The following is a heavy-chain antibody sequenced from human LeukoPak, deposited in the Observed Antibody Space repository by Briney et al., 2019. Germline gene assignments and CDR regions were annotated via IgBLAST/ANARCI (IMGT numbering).Heavy chain of an antibody. CDR1: GGSISSYY. CDR2: IYYSGST. D-gene: IGHD5-18*01. Sequence: SETLSLTCTVSGGSISSYYWSWIRQPPGKGLEWIGYIYYSGSTNYNPSLKSRVTISVDTSKNQFSLKLSSVTAADTAVYYCARYFGYSYGFYYYYYMDVWGKGTTVTISS. V-gene: IGHV4-59*01. CDR3: ARYFGYSYGFYYYYYMDV. J-gene: IGHJ6*03.